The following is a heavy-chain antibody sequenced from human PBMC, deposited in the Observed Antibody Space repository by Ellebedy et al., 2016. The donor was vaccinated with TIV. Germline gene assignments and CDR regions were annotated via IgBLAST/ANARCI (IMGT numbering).Heavy chain of an antibody. CDR3: AVGWMQF. CDR1: GLSVNNYD. J-gene: IGHJ4*02. V-gene: IGHV3-48*02. Sequence: GESLKISXTVSGLSVNNYDLHWVRQAPGKGLEWLSYIAGSTGATYYAGSVKGRFTISRDNAKNSLYLQMNSLREEDTAVYYCAVGWMQFWGQGTLVTVST. CDR2: IAGSTGAT. D-gene: IGHD5-18*01.